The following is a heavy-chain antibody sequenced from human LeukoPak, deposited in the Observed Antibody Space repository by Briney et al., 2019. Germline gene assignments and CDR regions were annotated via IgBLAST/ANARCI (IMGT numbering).Heavy chain of an antibody. CDR2: IYYSGST. CDR3: ARRIVGADGWYFDL. Sequence: ASETLSLTCTVSGGSISNYYWSWIRQPPGKGLEWIGYIYYSGSTNYNPSLKSRVTISVDTSKNQFSLKLSSVTAADTAVYYCARRIVGADGWYFDLWGRGTLVTVSS. CDR1: GGSISNYY. V-gene: IGHV4-59*08. D-gene: IGHD1-26*01. J-gene: IGHJ2*01.